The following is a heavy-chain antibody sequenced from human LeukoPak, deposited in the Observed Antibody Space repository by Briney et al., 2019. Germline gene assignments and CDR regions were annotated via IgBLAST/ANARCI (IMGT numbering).Heavy chain of an antibody. CDR2: IEQDGSEK. Sequence: PGGSLGLSCAASGFTFSNYWMIWVRQAPGKGLEWVASIEQDGSEKQYVGSVRGRFTISRDNAKNVLDLQMNSLTAEDTAVYYSDNDTHSSQPDYWGQGTLVTVSS. D-gene: IGHD3-9*01. V-gene: IGHV3-7*01. CDR3: DNDTHSSQPDY. J-gene: IGHJ4*02. CDR1: GFTFSNYW.